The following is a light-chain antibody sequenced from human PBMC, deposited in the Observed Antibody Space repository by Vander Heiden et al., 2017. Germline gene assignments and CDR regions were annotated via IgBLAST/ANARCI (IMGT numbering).Light chain of an antibody. J-gene: IGKJ1*01. Sequence: DIVMTQSPDSLAVCLGERATINCKSSQRGLYSSNNINCLAWYEQKPGPPPKLLIDWASTRESGVPDRFSDGGSGTDFTLTISSLQAEDVAVYYCQQDDTTPGTFGQGTKVEIQ. CDR3: QQDDTTPGT. CDR1: QRGLYSSNNINC. V-gene: IGKV4-1*01. CDR2: WAS.